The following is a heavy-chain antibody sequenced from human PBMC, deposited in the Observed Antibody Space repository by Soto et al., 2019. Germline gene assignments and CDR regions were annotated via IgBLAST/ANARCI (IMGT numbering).Heavy chain of an antibody. CDR1: GFTFSSYG. J-gene: IGHJ6*02. D-gene: IGHD2-21*02. CDR3: AREKSLAYCGSDCYSSLSGGYGMDV. Sequence: GGSLRLSCAASGFTFSSYGMHWVRQAPGKGLEWVAVIWYDGSNKYYADSVKGRFTISRDNSKNTLYLQMNSLRAEDTAVYYCAREKSLAYCGSDCYSSLSGGYGMDVWGQGTTVTVSS. V-gene: IGHV3-33*01. CDR2: IWYDGSNK.